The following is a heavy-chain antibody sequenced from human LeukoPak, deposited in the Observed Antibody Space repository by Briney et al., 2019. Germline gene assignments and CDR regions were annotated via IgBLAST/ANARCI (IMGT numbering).Heavy chain of an antibody. CDR3: ARGTPGTTVVTPNWNY. CDR2: INPSGGST. Sequence: GASVKVSYKASGYTFTGYYMHWVRQAPGQGLEWMGIINPSGGSTSYAQKFQGRVTMTRDMSTSTVYMELSSLRSEDTAVYYWARGTPGTTVVTPNWNYWGQGTLVTVSS. V-gene: IGHV1-46*01. D-gene: IGHD4-23*01. CDR1: GYTFTGYY. J-gene: IGHJ4*02.